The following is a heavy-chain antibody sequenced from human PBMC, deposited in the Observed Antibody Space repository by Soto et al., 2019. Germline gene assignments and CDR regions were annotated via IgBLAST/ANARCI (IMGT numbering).Heavy chain of an antibody. CDR1: GFTFSSYA. J-gene: IGHJ6*02. CDR2: ISGSGGST. Sequence: GGSLRLSCAASGFTFSSYAMSWVRQAPGKGLEWVSAISGSGGSTYYADSVKGRFTISRDNSKNTLYLQMNSLRAEDTAVYYCAKPSIFGVVNNYYYGMDVWGQGTTVTVSS. CDR3: AKPSIFGVVNNYYYGMDV. V-gene: IGHV3-23*01. D-gene: IGHD3-3*01.